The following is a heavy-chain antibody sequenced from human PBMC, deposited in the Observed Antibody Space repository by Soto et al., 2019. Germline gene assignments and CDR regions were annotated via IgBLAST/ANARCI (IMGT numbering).Heavy chain of an antibody. V-gene: IGHV4-30-4*01. CDR1: GGSISSGDYY. D-gene: IGHD3-22*01. CDR3: ARDGRLDSSGGNWFDP. J-gene: IGHJ5*02. CDR2: IYYSGST. Sequence: PSETLSLTCTVSGGSISSGDYYWSWIRQPPGKGLEWIGYIYYSGSTYYSPSLKSRVTISVDTSKNQFSLKLSSVTAADTAVYYCARDGRLDSSGGNWFDPWGQGTLVTVSS.